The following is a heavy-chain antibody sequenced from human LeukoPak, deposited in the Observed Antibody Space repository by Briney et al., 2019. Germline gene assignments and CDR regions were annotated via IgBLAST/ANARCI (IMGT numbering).Heavy chain of an antibody. J-gene: IGHJ4*02. CDR2: ISYDGSNK. Sequence: GGSLRLSCAASGSTFSSYAMHWVRQAPGKGLEWVAVISYDGSNKYYADSVKGRFTISRDNSKNTLYLQMNSLRAEDTAVYYCARDRGIVVVTAIRYWGQGTLVTVSS. D-gene: IGHD2-21*02. CDR3: ARDRGIVVVTAIRY. CDR1: GSTFSSYA. V-gene: IGHV3-30-3*01.